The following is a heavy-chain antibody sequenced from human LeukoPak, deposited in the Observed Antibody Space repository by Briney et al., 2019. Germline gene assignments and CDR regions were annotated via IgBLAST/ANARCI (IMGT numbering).Heavy chain of an antibody. CDR3: ARHRTSSRTSAFDP. CDR1: GGSISSYY. CDR2: IYYSGST. Sequence: PSETLSLTCTVSGGSISSYYWSWIRQPPGKGLEWIGYIYYSGSTNYNPSLKSRVTISIDTSKNQFSLRLTSVTAADTAVYYCARHRTSSRTSAFDPWGQGTLVTVSS. V-gene: IGHV4-59*08. J-gene: IGHJ5*02.